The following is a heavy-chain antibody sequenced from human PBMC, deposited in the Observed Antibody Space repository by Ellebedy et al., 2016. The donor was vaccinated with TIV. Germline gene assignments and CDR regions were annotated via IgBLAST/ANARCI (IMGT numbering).Heavy chain of an antibody. J-gene: IGHJ3*02. CDR2: SNTSNSDT. D-gene: IGHD1-14*01. CDR3: ARHWAGEDTAGPHDDAFDI. CDR1: AYSFTGYW. Sequence: GESLKISCKGSAYSFTGYWIGWVRQLHGKGLEWMGISNTSNSDTRSNPSFQGQVTMSADKSISTAYLYWSSLKASDTAMYFCARHWAGEDTAGPHDDAFDIWGQGTMVSVSS. V-gene: IGHV5-51*01.